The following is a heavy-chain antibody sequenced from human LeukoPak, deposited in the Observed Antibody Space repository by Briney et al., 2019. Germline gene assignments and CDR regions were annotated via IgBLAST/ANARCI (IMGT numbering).Heavy chain of an antibody. Sequence: SQTLSLTCTVPVGSISSGGYYWSWIRQPPGKGLEWIGYIYYSGSTYYNPSLKSRVTISVDTSKNQFSLKLSSVTAADTAVYYCARASGEYSSGSFDYWGQGTLVTVSS. D-gene: IGHD6-19*01. CDR1: VGSISSGGYY. V-gene: IGHV4-31*03. J-gene: IGHJ4*02. CDR2: IYYSGST. CDR3: ARASGEYSSGSFDY.